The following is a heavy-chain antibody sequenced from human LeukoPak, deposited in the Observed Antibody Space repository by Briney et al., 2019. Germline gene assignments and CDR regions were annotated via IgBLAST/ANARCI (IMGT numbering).Heavy chain of an antibody. J-gene: IGHJ4*02. CDR3: ARELIFYSSGSDY. CDR1: GFTFRSYE. Sequence: GGSLRLSCAGSGFTFRSYEMNWVRQAPGKGLEWVSYISSSGSTIYYADSVKGRFTISRDNANNSLYLQMNSLRAEDTAVYYCARELIFYSSGSDYWGQGTLVTVSS. D-gene: IGHD6-19*01. V-gene: IGHV3-48*03. CDR2: ISSSGSTI.